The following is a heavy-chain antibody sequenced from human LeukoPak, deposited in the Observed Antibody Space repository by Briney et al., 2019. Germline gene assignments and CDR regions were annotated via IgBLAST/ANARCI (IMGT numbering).Heavy chain of an antibody. J-gene: IGHJ4*02. CDR2: IYYSGST. CDR3: ARQEDNPFDY. D-gene: IGHD1-20*01. V-gene: IGHV4-59*08. CDR1: GGSISSYY. Sequence: SETLSLTCTVSGGSISSYYWSRIRQPPGKGLEWIGYIYYSGSTNYNPSLKSRVTISVDTSKNQFSLKLSSVTAADTAVYYCARQEDNPFDYWGQGTLVTVSS.